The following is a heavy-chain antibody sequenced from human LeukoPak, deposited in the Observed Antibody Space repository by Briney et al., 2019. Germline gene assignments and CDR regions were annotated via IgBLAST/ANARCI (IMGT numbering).Heavy chain of an antibody. D-gene: IGHD4-17*01. J-gene: IGHJ4*02. CDR3: ASGDYGSHYHY. CDR2: INTNTGNP. V-gene: IGHV7-4-1*02. CDR1: GYTFTSYA. Sequence: ASVTLSCTASGYTFTSYAMNWVRQAPGQGLEWMGWINTNTGNPTYAQGFTGRFVFSLDTSVSTAYLQISSLKAEDTAVYYCASGDYGSHYHYWGQGTLVTVSS.